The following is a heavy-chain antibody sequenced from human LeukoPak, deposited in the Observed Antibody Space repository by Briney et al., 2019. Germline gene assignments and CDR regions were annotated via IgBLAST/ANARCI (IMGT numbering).Heavy chain of an antibody. J-gene: IGHJ4*02. CDR2: ISSGSSTV. Sequence: PGGSLILSCAASGFTFSRYSMNWVRQAPGKGLEWVSYISSGSSTVYYADSLKGRFTISRDNSKNTLYLQMNSLRAEDTAVYYCARAWLQSLFDYWGQGTLVTVSS. CDR1: GFTFSRYS. CDR3: ARAWLQSLFDY. V-gene: IGHV3-48*01. D-gene: IGHD5-24*01.